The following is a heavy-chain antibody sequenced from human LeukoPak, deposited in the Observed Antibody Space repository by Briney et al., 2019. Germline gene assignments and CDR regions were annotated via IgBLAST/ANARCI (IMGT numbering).Heavy chain of an antibody. CDR3: AREGSLGGLSTFDI. CDR2: ISGGST. D-gene: IGHD3-10*01. Sequence: PGGSLRLSCAASGFTVSSNEMSWVRQAPGKGLEWVSSISGGSTYYADSRKGRFTISRDNSKNTLHLQMNSLRAEDTAVYYCAREGSLGGLSTFDIWGQGTMVTVSS. CDR1: GFTVSSNE. V-gene: IGHV3-38-3*01. J-gene: IGHJ3*02.